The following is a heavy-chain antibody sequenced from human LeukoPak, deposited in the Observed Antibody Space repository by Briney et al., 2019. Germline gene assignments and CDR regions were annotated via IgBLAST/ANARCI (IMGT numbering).Heavy chain of an antibody. CDR3: ARNQRRLDY. V-gene: IGHV3-7*01. CDR1: GFTFSNYW. Sequence: GSLRLSRAASGFTFSNYWMTWVRQAPGKGLELVANIKQDGSEKYYVDSVKGRFTISRDNAKNSLYLQMNSLRAEDTAVYYCARNQRRLDYWGQGTLVTVSS. CDR2: IKQDGSEK. D-gene: IGHD1-14*01. J-gene: IGHJ4*02.